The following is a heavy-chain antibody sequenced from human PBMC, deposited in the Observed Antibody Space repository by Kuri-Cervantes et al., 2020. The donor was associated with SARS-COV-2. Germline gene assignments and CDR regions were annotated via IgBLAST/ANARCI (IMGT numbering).Heavy chain of an antibody. CDR2: IYTSGST. CDR3: ARDGVGIVVVSPFDY. V-gene: IGHV4-4*07. J-gene: IGHJ4*02. D-gene: IGHD3-22*01. Sequence: SETLSLTCTVSGGSISSYYWSWIRQPAGKGLEWIGRIYTSGSTNYNPSLESRVTMSVDTSKNQFSLKLSSVTAADTAVYYCARDGVGIVVVSPFDYWGQGTLVTDSS. CDR1: GGSISSYY.